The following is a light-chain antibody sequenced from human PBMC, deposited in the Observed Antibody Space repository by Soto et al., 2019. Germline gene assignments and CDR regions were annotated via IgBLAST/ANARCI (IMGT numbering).Light chain of an antibody. CDR2: KAS. CDR1: QSITGW. CDR3: QQYNPYSPWT. J-gene: IGKJ1*01. Sequence: DIQMTQSPSTLSASVGDRVTITCRASQSITGWLAWFQQKPGKAPKLLTSKASSLESGVPSRFGGSGSGTEFTLTISSLQPDDFATYYCQQYNPYSPWTFGQGTKVDIK. V-gene: IGKV1-5*03.